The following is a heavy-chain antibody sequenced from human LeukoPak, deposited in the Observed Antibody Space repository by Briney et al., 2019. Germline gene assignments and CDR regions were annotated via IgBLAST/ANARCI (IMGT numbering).Heavy chain of an antibody. CDR3: ARVSIVNWYLDL. J-gene: IGHJ2*01. V-gene: IGHV4-59*01. CDR2: INYSGSA. D-gene: IGHD1-26*01. CDR1: GGSIRSYY. Sequence: PSETLSLTCTVSGGSIRSYYWSWIRQPPGKGLEWIGFINYSGSATYNPSLKSRVTISVETSTTQFSLKLSSVTAADTAVYFCARVSIVNWYLDLWGRGTLVTVSS.